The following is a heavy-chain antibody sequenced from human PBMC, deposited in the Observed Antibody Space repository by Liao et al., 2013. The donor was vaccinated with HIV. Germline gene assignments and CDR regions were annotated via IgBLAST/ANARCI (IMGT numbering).Heavy chain of an antibody. V-gene: IGHV4-4*07. Sequence: QVQLQESGPGLVKPSETLSLTCVVSGGSISVTYYYWSWIRQPAGKGLDWIGRIHSTGSTDYNPSLKSRVTMSVDTSKNQFSLNLRSVTAADTAVYYCARDRETLYDSSGHYYFDYWGQGTLVTVSS. CDR3: ARDRETLYDSSGHYYFDY. D-gene: IGHD3-22*01. J-gene: IGHJ4*02. CDR1: GGSISVTYYY. CDR2: IHSTGST.